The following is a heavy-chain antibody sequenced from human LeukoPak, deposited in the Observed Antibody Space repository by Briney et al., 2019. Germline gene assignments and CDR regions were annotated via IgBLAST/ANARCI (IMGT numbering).Heavy chain of an antibody. V-gene: IGHV1-69*13. CDR1: GYTFTSYY. Sequence: GASVKVSCKASGYTFTSYYMHWVRQAPGQGLEWMGGIIPIFGTANYAQKFQGRVTITADESTSTAYMELSSLRSEDTAVYYCARGGVVPAADYYYCGMDVWGQGTTVTVSS. CDR2: IIPIFGTA. J-gene: IGHJ6*02. CDR3: ARGGVVPAADYYYCGMDV. D-gene: IGHD2-2*01.